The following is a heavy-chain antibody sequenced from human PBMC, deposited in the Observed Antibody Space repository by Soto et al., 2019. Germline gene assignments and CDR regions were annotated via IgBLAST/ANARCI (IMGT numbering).Heavy chain of an antibody. V-gene: IGHV4-31*03. CDR3: ARGLLASYYYDSSGSNPPWFDY. Sequence: ASETLSLTCTVSGGSISSGGYYWSWIRQHPGKGLEWIGYIYYSGSTYYNPSLKSRVTISVDTSKNQFSLKLSSVTAADTAVYYCARGLLASYYYDSSGSNPPWFDYGGQGTLATVSS. J-gene: IGHJ4*02. CDR1: GGSISSGGYY. D-gene: IGHD3-22*01. CDR2: IYYSGST.